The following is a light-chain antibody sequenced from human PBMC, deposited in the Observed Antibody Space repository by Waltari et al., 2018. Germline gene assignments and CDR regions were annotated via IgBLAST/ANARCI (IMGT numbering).Light chain of an antibody. CDR1: ELEKKY. CDR2: QDV. CDR3: QAWDSGAAWV. J-gene: IGLJ1*01. Sequence: SYDLTQSPSVSVSPGQTASITCSGDELEKKYVCWYQQKPGQSPVLVIYQDVRRPSEIPERFSGSNSGNTATLTISGTQPMDEADYYCQAWDSGAAWVFGNGTKVTVL. V-gene: IGLV3-1*01.